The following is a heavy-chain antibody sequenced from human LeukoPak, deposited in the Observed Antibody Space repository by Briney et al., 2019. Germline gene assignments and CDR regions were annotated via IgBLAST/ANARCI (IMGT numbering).Heavy chain of an antibody. CDR1: GFTFSNYA. CDR3: AKRGVVIRVILVGFHKEAYYFDS. J-gene: IGHJ4*02. V-gene: IGHV3-23*01. D-gene: IGHD3-22*01. CDR2: IWGPDDKT. Sequence: GGSLRLSCVASGFTFSNYAMTWVRQAPGKGLELVSGIWGPDDKTVYGDSVKGRFTISRDDSKNTLYLHMSSLTAEDTAVYFCAKRGVVIRVILVGFHKEAYYFDSWGQGALVTVSS.